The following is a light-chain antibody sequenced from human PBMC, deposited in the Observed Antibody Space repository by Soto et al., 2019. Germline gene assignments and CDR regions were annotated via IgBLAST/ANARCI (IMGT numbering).Light chain of an antibody. CDR2: EVS. J-gene: IGLJ2*01. V-gene: IGLV2-8*01. CDR1: SSDVGDYKF. Sequence: QSVLTQPPSASGSPGQSVTISCTGTSSDVGDYKFVSWYQQHPGKAPKLVIYEVSRRPSGVPDRFSGSKSGNTASLTVSGLQAEDEADYYCSSYAGNNNVVFGGGTQLTVL. CDR3: SSYAGNNNVV.